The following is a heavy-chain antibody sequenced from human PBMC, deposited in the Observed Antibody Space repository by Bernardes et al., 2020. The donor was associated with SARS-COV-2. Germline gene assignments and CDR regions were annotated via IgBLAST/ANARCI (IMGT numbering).Heavy chain of an antibody. CDR3: ARDRAVAADEYFQH. CDR1: GYTFTSYG. CDR2: ISAYNGNT. J-gene: IGHJ1*01. D-gene: IGHD6-19*01. Sequence: AAVKVSCNASGYTFTSYGISWVRQAPGQGLEWMGWISAYNGNTNYAQKLQGRVTMTTDTSTSTAYMELRSLRSDDTAVYYRARDRAVAADEYFQHWGQGTLVTVSS. V-gene: IGHV1-18*04.